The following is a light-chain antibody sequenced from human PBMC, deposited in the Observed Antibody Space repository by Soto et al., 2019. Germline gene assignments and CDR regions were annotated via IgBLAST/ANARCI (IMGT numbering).Light chain of an antibody. CDR2: KES. V-gene: IGKV1-5*03. Sequence: DIQMTQSPSTLSGSVGDRVTITCRASQTISSWLAWYQQKPGKAPKLLIYKESTLKSGVPSRFSGSGSGTEFTLTISSLQPDDVATYYCQHKGTFGQGTKVDIK. CDR1: QTISSW. J-gene: IGKJ1*01. CDR3: QHKGT.